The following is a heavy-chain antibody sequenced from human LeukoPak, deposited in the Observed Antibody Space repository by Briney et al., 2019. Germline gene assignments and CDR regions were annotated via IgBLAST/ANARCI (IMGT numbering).Heavy chain of an antibody. CDR3: AKDNRRHYTSGPNPDSLH. CDR2: INSDGSNT. CDR1: GFTFSSYW. V-gene: IGHV3-74*01. Sequence: GGSLRLSCAASGFTFSSYWVHWVRQAPGKGLVWVSRINSDGSNTNYADSVKGRFTISRDNAKNSLYLQMNSLRVEDTAFYYCAKDNRRHYTSGPNPDSLHWGQGALVTVSS. D-gene: IGHD6-19*01. J-gene: IGHJ4*02.